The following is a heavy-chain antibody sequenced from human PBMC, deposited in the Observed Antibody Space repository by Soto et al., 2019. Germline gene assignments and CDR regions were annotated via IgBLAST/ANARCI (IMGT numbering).Heavy chain of an antibody. CDR3: VRGPSHGAFDI. CDR2: ISPDGNNA. Sequence: QVHLVESGGGVVQAGRSLRLSCAASGSTFSSYDIHWVRRAPGKGLEWVAHISPDGNNAYYADSVKGRFTISSDNARNTVYLQVNSLRPEDTAVYHCVRGPSHGAFDIWGQGTLVTVSS. J-gene: IGHJ3*02. V-gene: IGHV3-30-3*01. CDR1: GSTFSSYD.